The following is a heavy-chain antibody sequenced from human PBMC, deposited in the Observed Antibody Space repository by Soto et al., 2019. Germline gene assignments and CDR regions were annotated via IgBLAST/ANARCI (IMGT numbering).Heavy chain of an antibody. CDR2: IKQDGSEK. D-gene: IGHD3-22*01. CDR1: GFTFSSYW. CDR3: ARGYYYDSSGPSAFDI. V-gene: IGHV3-7*03. J-gene: IGHJ3*02. Sequence: GGSLRLSCAASGFTFSSYWMSWVRQAPGKGLEWVANIKQDGSEKYYVDSVKGRFTISRDNAKNSLYLQMNSLIAEDTAVYYCARGYYYDSSGPSAFDIWGQGTMVTVSS.